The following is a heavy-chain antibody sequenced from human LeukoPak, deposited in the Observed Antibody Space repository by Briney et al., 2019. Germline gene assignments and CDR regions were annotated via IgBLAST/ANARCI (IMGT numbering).Heavy chain of an antibody. D-gene: IGHD3-9*01. CDR1: GFTFSSYW. V-gene: IGHV3-7*01. CDR3: AREHYDILTGYYNCVWGCGMDV. Sequence: GGSLRLSCAASGFTFSSYWMSWVRQAPGKGLEWVANIRQDGSVQNYVDSVKGRFTISRDNSKNTLYLQMNGLRAEDTAVYYCAREHYDILTGYYNCVWGCGMDVWGQGTTVTVSS. CDR2: IRQDGSVQ. J-gene: IGHJ6*02.